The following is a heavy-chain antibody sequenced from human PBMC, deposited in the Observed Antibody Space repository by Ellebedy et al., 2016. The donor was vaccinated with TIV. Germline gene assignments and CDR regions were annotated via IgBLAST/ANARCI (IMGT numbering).Heavy chain of an antibody. CDR2: IFMSGST. Sequence: SETLSLTXTVSGGSFSSYYWSWIRQSAGKGLEWIGRIFMSGSTTYNPSLKNRATMSVDASTTQLSLNLSSVTAADTAVYFCARLRQSRDRSHWYFDLWGRGTLVTVSS. D-gene: IGHD1-14*01. CDR3: ARLRQSRDRSHWYFDL. CDR1: GGSFSSYY. J-gene: IGHJ2*01. V-gene: IGHV4-4*07.